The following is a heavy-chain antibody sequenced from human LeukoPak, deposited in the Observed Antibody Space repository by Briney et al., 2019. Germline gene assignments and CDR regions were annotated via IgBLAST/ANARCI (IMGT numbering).Heavy chain of an antibody. V-gene: IGHV4-34*01. CDR3: ARARGYSYGLYYYYYGMAV. CDR1: GGSFSGYY. J-gene: IGHJ6*02. D-gene: IGHD5-18*01. CDR2: INHSGST. Sequence: SETLSLTCAVYGGSFSGYYWSWIRQPPGKGLEWIGEINHSGSTNYNPSLKSRVTISVDTSKNQFSLKLSSVTAADTAVYYCARARGYSYGLYYYYYGMAVWGQGSTVIVSS.